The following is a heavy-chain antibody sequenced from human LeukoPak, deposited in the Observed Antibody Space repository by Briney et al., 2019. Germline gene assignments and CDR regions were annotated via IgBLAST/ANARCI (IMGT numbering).Heavy chain of an antibody. D-gene: IGHD2-2*01. CDR1: GGSISSGGYY. V-gene: IGHV4-31*03. CDR3: ARVVPAAKGPRYYYYGMDV. Sequence: PSQTLSLTCTVSGGSISSGGYYWSWIRQHPGKGLEWIGYIYYSGSTYYDPSLKSRVTISVDTSKNQFSLKLSSVTAADTAVYYCARVVPAAKGPRYYYYGMDVWGQGTTVTVSS. J-gene: IGHJ6*02. CDR2: IYYSGST.